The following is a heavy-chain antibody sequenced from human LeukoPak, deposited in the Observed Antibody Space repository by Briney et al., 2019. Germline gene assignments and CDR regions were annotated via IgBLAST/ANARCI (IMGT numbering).Heavy chain of an antibody. J-gene: IGHJ4*02. D-gene: IGHD6-13*01. Sequence: SETLSLTCTVSGGSISTYYWSWIRQPPGKGLEWIGYIYYSGSTNYNPSLKSRVTISVETSKNEFSLKLRSVTAADTAVYYCARVTGYRIEDYFDYWGQGTLVTVSS. CDR2: IYYSGST. CDR3: ARVTGYRIEDYFDY. V-gene: IGHV4-59*01. CDR1: GGSISTYY.